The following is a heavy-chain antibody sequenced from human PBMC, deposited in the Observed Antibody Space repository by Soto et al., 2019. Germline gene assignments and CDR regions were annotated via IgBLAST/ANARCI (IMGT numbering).Heavy chain of an antibody. J-gene: IGHJ6*02. CDR1: GYTFTSYG. CDR3: ARVWWELLGASGYYYGMDV. D-gene: IGHD1-26*01. V-gene: IGHV1-18*01. CDR2: ISAYNGNT. Sequence: ASVKVSCKASGYTFTSYGISWVRQAPGQGLEWMGWISAYNGNTNYAQKLQGRVTMTTDTSTSTAYMELRSLRSDDTAVYYCARVWWELLGASGYYYGMDVWGQGTTVTVSS.